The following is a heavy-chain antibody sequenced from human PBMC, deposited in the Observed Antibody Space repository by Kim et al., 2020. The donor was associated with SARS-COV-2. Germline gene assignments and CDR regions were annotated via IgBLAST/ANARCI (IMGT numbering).Heavy chain of an antibody. CDR1: GGSFSNYG. V-gene: IGHV1-69*13. J-gene: IGHJ4*02. CDR3: ARSPRTGLNPPWDF. Sequence: SVKVSCKTSGGSFSNYGINWVRQAPGQGPEWMGGIIPISGTRNYAQECQGRVTITADESTSTTHMELSSLRFEDTAFYYCARSPRTGLNPPWDFWGQGTQVTVSS. D-gene: IGHD2-21*02. CDR2: IIPISGTR.